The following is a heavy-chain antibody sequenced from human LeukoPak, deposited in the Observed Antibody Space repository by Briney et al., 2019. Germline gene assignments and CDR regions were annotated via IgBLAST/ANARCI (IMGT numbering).Heavy chain of an antibody. CDR3: ARAGGGATLRYFDWLYYYGMDV. Sequence: KPSPTLSLMRPVDGGSISIYYRSWIRQPPGKGLEWIGYIYYSGSTNYNPSLKSRVTISVDTSKNQFSLKLSSVTAADTAVYYCARAGGGATLRYFDWLYYYGMDVWGKGTTVTVSS. V-gene: IGHV4-59*01. CDR1: GGSISIYY. J-gene: IGHJ6*04. CDR2: IYYSGST. D-gene: IGHD3-9*01.